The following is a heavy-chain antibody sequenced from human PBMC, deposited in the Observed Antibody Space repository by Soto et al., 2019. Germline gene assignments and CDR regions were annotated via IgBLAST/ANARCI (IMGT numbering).Heavy chain of an antibody. Sequence: PGESLKISCKASGYSFTTYWIGWVRQMSGKGLEWMGAIYPGDSETRYSPSFQGQVTFSADKSISTAYLEWSSLKVSDSGMYYCARRGEASTWYALDVWGQGTTVTVSS. J-gene: IGHJ6*02. CDR1: GYSFTTYW. V-gene: IGHV5-51*01. D-gene: IGHD2-8*01. CDR2: IYPGDSET. CDR3: ARRGEASTWYALDV.